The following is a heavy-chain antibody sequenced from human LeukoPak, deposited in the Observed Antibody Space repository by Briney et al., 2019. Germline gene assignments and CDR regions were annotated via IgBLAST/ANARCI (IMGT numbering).Heavy chain of an antibody. CDR1: GFTFSSYG. V-gene: IGHV3-30*18. J-gene: IGHJ4*02. CDR3: AKEKGVLLWFGESDY. CDR2: ISYDGSNK. Sequence: GGSLRLSCAASGFTFSSYGMHWVRQSPGKGLEWVAVISYDGSNKYYADSVKGRFTISRDNSKNTLYLQMNSLRAEDTAVYYCAKEKGVLLWFGESDYWGQGTLVTVSS. D-gene: IGHD3-10*01.